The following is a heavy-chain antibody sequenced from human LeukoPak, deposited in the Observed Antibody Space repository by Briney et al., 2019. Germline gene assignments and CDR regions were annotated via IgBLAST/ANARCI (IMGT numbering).Heavy chain of an antibody. Sequence: GASVKVSCKASEDTFTGYYIHWVRQAPGQGLEWTGRLNPNSGDTNYAQKFQGTVTMTRDTSISTAYMELSSLRSEDTAVYYCASAAERDYVADYWGQGTLVTVSS. D-gene: IGHD4-17*01. J-gene: IGHJ4*02. CDR1: EDTFTGYY. CDR3: ASAAERDYVADY. V-gene: IGHV1-2*06. CDR2: LNPNSGDT.